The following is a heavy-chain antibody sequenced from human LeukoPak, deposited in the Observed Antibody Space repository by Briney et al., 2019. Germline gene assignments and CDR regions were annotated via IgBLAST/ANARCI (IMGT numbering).Heavy chain of an antibody. Sequence: GGSLRLSCAASGFTFSNAWMSWVRQAPGKGLEWVGRIKSKTDGGTTDYAAPVKGRLTISRDDSKNTLYLQMNSLKTEDTAVYYCTTRGYSGYDFTTPLDYWGQGTLVTVSS. CDR3: TTRGYSGYDFTTPLDY. V-gene: IGHV3-15*01. CDR1: GFTFSNAW. J-gene: IGHJ4*02. CDR2: IKSKTDGGTT. D-gene: IGHD5-12*01.